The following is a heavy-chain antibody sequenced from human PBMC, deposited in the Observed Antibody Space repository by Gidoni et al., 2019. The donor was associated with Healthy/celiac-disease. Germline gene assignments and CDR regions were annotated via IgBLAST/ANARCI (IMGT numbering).Heavy chain of an antibody. V-gene: IGHV3-30-3*01. J-gene: IGHJ3*02. CDR3: ARDKAYCSSTSCYDAFDI. Sequence: QVQLVASGGGVVQPGRSLRLSCSASGFTCSSYAMHWVRQAPGKGREWLAVISYDGSNKYYADSVKGRLTISRDNSKNTLYLQMNSLRAEDTAVYYCARDKAYCSSTSCYDAFDIWGQGTMVTVSS. CDR1: GFTCSSYA. CDR2: ISYDGSNK. D-gene: IGHD2-2*01.